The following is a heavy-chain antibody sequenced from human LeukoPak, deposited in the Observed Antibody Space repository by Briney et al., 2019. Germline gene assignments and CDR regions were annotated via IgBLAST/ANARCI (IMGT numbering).Heavy chain of an antibody. J-gene: IGHJ4*02. CDR2: IYYSGST. V-gene: IGHV4-59*12. CDR1: GGSISSYY. CDR3: ARLTMVRGVRIDY. D-gene: IGHD3-10*01. Sequence: SETLSLTCTVSGGSISSYYWSWIRQPPGKGLEWIGYIYYSGSTNYNPSLKSRVTISVDTSKNQFSLKLSSVTAADTAVYYCARLTMVRGVRIDYWGQGTLVTVSS.